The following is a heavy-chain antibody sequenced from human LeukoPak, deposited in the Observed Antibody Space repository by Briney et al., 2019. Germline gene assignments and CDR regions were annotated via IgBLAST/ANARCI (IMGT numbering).Heavy chain of an antibody. Sequence: GGSRRLSCAASGFIVGSNYMSWVRQAPGKVLEWVSVIYSGGSTYYADSVKGRFTISRDNSKSTLYLQMNSLRAEDTAVYYCAKQPIFGVVIKGSRWFDPWGQGTLVTVSS. J-gene: IGHJ5*02. CDR2: IYSGGST. D-gene: IGHD3-3*01. CDR3: AKQPIFGVVIKGSRWFDP. CDR1: GFIVGSNY. V-gene: IGHV3-53*01.